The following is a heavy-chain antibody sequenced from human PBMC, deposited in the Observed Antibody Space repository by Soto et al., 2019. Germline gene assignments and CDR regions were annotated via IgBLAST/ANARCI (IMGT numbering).Heavy chain of an antibody. Sequence: SETLSLTCTVSGDSITSYNWNWLRQPPGKALEWIGYVYSSGSTNYNPSLESRVTISVDTSRNQFSLKVNSVTAADTAVYYCARRAVVAVTGSLDNWLDPWGQGILVTVSS. CDR3: ARRAVVAVTGSLDNWLDP. J-gene: IGHJ5*02. V-gene: IGHV4-59*01. D-gene: IGHD2-21*01. CDR1: GDSITSYN. CDR2: VYSSGST.